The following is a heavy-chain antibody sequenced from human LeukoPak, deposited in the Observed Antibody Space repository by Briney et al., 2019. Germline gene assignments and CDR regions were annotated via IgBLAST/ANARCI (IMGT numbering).Heavy chain of an antibody. CDR3: ARVAAAAGTWFDP. CDR2: INHSGST. D-gene: IGHD6-13*01. Sequence: SETLSLTCAVYGGSFSGYYWSWIRQPPGKGLEWIGEINHSGSTNYNPSLKSRVTISVDTSKNQFSPKLSSVTAADTAVYYCARVAAAAGTWFDPWGQGTLVTVSS. J-gene: IGHJ5*02. CDR1: GGSFSGYY. V-gene: IGHV4-34*01.